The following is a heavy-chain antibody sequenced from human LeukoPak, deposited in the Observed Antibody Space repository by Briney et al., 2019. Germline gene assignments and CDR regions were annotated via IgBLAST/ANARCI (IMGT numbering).Heavy chain of an antibody. D-gene: IGHD3-22*01. V-gene: IGHV1-18*01. J-gene: IGHJ4*02. CDR3: ARGSRMYYYDSSGYYDFDY. CDR1: GYTFTSYG. Sequence: ASVKVSCKASGYTFTSYGISWVRQAPGQGLEWMGWITPNNGNTNYAQKLQGRVTMTTDTSTSTAYMELRSLRSDDTAVYYCARGSRMYYYDSSGYYDFDYWGQGTLVTVSS. CDR2: ITPNNGNT.